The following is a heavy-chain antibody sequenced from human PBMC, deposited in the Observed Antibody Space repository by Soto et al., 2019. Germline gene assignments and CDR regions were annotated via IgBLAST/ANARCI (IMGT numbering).Heavy chain of an antibody. CDR2: INPNSGGT. J-gene: IGHJ6*02. V-gene: IGHV1-2*04. CDR1: GYTFTGYY. D-gene: IGHD6-13*01. Sequence: QVQLVQSGAEVKKPGASVKVSCKASGYTFTGYYMHWVRQAPGQGREWMGWINPNSGGTNYAQKFQGWVTMTRDTSISTAYMELSRLRSDDTAVYYCARDRGKAAAGTKYYYGMDVWGQGTTVTVSS. CDR3: ARDRGKAAAGTKYYYGMDV.